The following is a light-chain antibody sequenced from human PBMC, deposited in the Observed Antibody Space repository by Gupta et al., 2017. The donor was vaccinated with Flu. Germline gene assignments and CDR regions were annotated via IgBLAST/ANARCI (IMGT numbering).Light chain of an antibody. V-gene: IGKV3-11*01. Sequence: ATLSLSPGERATLSCRASQSVSTPLAWYQQKQGQAPRLLIYDASSRAAGIPARFSGSGSGTDFTLTISSLEPDDLAVYFCQQRTNRPPVTFGGGTKVEMK. CDR3: QQRTNRPPVT. CDR2: DAS. CDR1: QSVSTP. J-gene: IGKJ4*01.